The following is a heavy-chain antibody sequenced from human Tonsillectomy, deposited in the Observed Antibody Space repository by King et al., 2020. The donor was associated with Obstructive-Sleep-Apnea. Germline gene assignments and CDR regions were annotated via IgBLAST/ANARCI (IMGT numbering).Heavy chain of an antibody. CDR3: ARDSSGYSP. V-gene: IGHV3-48*04. D-gene: IGHD3-22*01. J-gene: IGHJ5*02. CDR1: GFTFSSYS. CDR2: ITSSSSSI. Sequence: QLVQSGGGLVQPGGSLRLSCAASGFTFSSYSMNWVRQAPGKGLGWGSYITSSSSSIYYADSVKGRFTISRDNAKNSLYLQMNSLRVEDTAVYYCARDSSGYSPWGQGTLVTVSS.